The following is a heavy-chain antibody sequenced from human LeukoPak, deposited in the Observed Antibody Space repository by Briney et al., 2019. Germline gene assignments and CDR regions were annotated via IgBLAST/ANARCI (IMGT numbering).Heavy chain of an antibody. CDR3: ARDSTFELLFDY. CDR2: ISYDGSNK. J-gene: IGHJ4*02. D-gene: IGHD2-2*01. Sequence: GGSLRLSCAASGFTFSSYGMHWVRQAPGKGLEWVAVISYDGSNKYYADSVKGRFTISRDNSKNTLYLQMNSLRAEDTAVYYCARDSTFELLFDYWGQGTLVTVSS. CDR1: GFTFSSYG. V-gene: IGHV3-30*03.